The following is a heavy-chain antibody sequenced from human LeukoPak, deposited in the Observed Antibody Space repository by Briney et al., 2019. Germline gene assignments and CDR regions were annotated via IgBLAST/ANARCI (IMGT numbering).Heavy chain of an antibody. CDR3: ARGNWQWLVNYYFDY. J-gene: IGHJ4*02. CDR2: ISAYNGNT. D-gene: IGHD6-19*01. Sequence: GASVTVSCKASGYTFTSYGISWVRQAPGQGLEWMGWISAYNGNTNYAQKLQGRVTMTTDTSTSTAYMELSSLRSEDTAVYYCARGNWQWLVNYYFDYWGQGTLVTVSS. V-gene: IGHV1-18*01. CDR1: GYTFTSYG.